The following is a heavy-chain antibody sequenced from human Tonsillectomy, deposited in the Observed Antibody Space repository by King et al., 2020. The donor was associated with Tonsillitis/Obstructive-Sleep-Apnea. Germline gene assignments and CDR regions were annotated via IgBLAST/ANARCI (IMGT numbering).Heavy chain of an antibody. CDR3: AKRLQSTVTTTFDY. Sequence: QLVQSGGGLVQPGGSLRLSCAASGFTFNNCGMSWVRQAPGRGLEWVSSISSSGGTTYYADSVKGRFTISRDNSKNTLYLQMNSLRAEDTAIYYCAKRLQSTVTTTFDYWGQGTLVTVSS. CDR1: GFTFNNCG. CDR2: ISSSGGTT. J-gene: IGHJ4*02. V-gene: IGHV3-23*04. D-gene: IGHD4-11*01.